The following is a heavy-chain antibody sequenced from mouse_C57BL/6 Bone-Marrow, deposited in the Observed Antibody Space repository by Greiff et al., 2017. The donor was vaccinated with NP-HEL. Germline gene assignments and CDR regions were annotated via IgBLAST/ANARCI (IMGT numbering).Heavy chain of an antibody. V-gene: IGHV5-4*01. CDR1: GFTFSSYA. CDR2: ISDGGSYT. CDR3: AREGDYEPLGY. D-gene: IGHD2-4*01. Sequence: EVMLVESGGGLVKPGGSLKLSCAASGFTFSSYAMSWVRQTPEKGLEWVATISDGGSYTYYPDNVKGRFTISRDNAKNNLYLQMSHLKSEDTAMYYCAREGDYEPLGYWGQGTTLTVSS. J-gene: IGHJ2*01.